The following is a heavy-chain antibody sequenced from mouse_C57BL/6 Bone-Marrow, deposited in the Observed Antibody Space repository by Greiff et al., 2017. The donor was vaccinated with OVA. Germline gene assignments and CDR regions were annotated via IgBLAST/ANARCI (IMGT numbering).Heavy chain of an antibody. CDR2: INPSSGYT. J-gene: IGHJ3*01. Sequence: VQLQQSGAELAKPGASVKLSCKASGYTFTSYWMHWVKQRPGQGLEWIGYINPSSGYTKYNQKFKDKATLTADKSSSTAYMQLSILTYGDSAVYYFARSKGFLYYGCSLCFAYWGQGTLVTVSA. CDR1: GYTFTSYW. D-gene: IGHD1-1*01. V-gene: IGHV1-7*01. CDR3: ARSKGFLYYGCSLCFAY.